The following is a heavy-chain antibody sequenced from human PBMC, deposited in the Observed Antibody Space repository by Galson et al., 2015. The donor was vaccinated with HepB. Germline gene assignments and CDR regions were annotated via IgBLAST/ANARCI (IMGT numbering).Heavy chain of an antibody. J-gene: IGHJ5*02. CDR2: IYPGDSDT. D-gene: IGHD3-10*01. Sequence: QSGAEVKKPGESLKISCKGSGYSFTSYWIGWVRQMPGKGLEWMGIIYPGDSDTRYSPSFQGQVTISADKSISTAYLQWSSLKASDTAMYHCARHKAYGSGGGNWFDPWGQGTLVTVSS. CDR3: ARHKAYGSGGGNWFDP. V-gene: IGHV5-51*01. CDR1: GYSFTSYW.